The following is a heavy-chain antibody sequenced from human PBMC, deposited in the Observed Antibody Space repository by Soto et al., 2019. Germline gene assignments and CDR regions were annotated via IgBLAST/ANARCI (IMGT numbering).Heavy chain of an antibody. J-gene: IGHJ4*02. CDR1: GFTFSSYS. D-gene: IGHD2-2*01. V-gene: IGHV3-21*01. CDR2: ISSSSTYI. CDR3: ACDSCSSTSCYDY. Sequence: EVQLVESGGGLVKPGGSLRLSCSASGFTFSSYSMNWVRQAPGKGLEWVSSISSSSTYIYYADSVEGRFTISRDNHKNSLYRQMHSLRAEDTAVYSCACDSCSSTSCYDYWGQGTLVTVSS.